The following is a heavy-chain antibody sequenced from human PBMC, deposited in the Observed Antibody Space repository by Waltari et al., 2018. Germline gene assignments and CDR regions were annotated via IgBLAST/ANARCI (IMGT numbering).Heavy chain of an antibody. V-gene: IGHV1-2*06. CDR2: INPNSGGT. J-gene: IGHJ4*02. CDR3: ARSPTYYYDSSGANDY. Sequence: QVQLVQSGAEVKKPGASVKVSCKASGYTFTGYYMHWVRQAPGQGLEWMGRINPNSGGTNYAQKFQGRVTMTRDTSISTAYMELSRLRSDDTAVYYCARSPTYYYDSSGANDYWGQGTLVTVSS. D-gene: IGHD3-22*01. CDR1: GYTFTGYY.